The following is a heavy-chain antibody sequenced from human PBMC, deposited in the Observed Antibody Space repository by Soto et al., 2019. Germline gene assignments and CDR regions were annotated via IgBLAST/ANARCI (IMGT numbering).Heavy chain of an antibody. CDR1: GFTFSNYA. CDR3: ARENRPLSSSSYGIDY. Sequence: DVRLLESGGGLVQSGGSLRLFCAASGFTFSNYAMSWVRQAPGKGLEWVSGVTLTTTGTYYADSVKGRFTISRDNSKNTVYLQMNSLRAEDTAVYYCARENRPLSSSSYGIDYWGQGTLVTVSS. V-gene: IGHV3-23*01. D-gene: IGHD6-13*01. CDR2: VTLTTTGT. J-gene: IGHJ4*02.